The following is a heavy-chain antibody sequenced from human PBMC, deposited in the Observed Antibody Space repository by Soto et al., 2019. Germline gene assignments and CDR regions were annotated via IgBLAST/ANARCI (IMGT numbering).Heavy chain of an antibody. D-gene: IGHD3-10*01. Sequence: GGSLRLSCAASGFTFSTYAMSWVRQAPGKGLEWVSTISDSGGSTYYAASVKGRFTISRDNSKNTLYLLMNSLSAEDTALYYCAKVHGSGTYYNFPDYWGQGTLVTVSS. CDR3: AKVHGSGTYYNFPDY. CDR1: GFTFSTYA. CDR2: ISDSGGST. V-gene: IGHV3-23*01. J-gene: IGHJ4*02.